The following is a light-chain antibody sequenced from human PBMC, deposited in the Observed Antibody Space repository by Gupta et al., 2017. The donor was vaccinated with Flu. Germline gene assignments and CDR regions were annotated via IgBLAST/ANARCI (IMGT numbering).Light chain of an antibody. V-gene: IGKV3-15*01. Sequence: PGTRSVSPGEGVTLSCRASQRVNSNLAWYQQKPGQAPRLVSYGASTRATGFPARFSGSGSGTEFTLTVSSLQSEDFAVYYCEQYNNWPLTFGQGTRLEI. J-gene: IGKJ5*01. CDR2: GAS. CDR3: EQYNNWPLT. CDR1: QRVNSN.